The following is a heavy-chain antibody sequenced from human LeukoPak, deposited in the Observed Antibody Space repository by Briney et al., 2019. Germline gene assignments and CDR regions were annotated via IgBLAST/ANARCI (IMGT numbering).Heavy chain of an antibody. CDR1: GFTFSGSV. CDR2: IRSKANSYAT. CDR3: WGSGYIPGAPIFDY. V-gene: IGHV3-73*01. D-gene: IGHD3-22*01. J-gene: IGHJ4*02. Sequence: GGSLTLSCATSGFTFSGSVMQWVGQASGKGVEGVGRIRSKANSYATAYGASMKGRFTISRDDSKKRAYRQVNSLKTEDTTVCYCWGSGYIPGAPIFDYWGQGTLVTVSS.